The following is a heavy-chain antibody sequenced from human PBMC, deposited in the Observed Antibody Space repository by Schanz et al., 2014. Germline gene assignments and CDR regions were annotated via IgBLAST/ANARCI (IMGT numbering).Heavy chain of an antibody. CDR3: ARRVVPATMGLYFDL. J-gene: IGHJ4*02. V-gene: IGHV4-59*08. CDR2: IYSSGIA. CDR1: GGSMDTHY. Sequence: QVQLQESGPGLVKPSETLSLMCTVSGGSMDTHYWGWIRQPPGKGLEWIAFIYSSGIANYNPSLEGGVTISVAPPKTRSPRRLPSVTAADTATYYCARRVVPATMGLYFDLWGQGTLVTVSS. D-gene: IGHD2-21*01.